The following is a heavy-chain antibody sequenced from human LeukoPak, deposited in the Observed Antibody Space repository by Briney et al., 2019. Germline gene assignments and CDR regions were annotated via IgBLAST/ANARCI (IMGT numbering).Heavy chain of an antibody. J-gene: IGHJ4*02. V-gene: IGHV4-31*03. CDR2: IYNSGTT. CDR1: GGSISSGGYY. CDR3: ARTVGWSFGFDY. Sequence: SETLSLTCTVSGGSISSGGYYWTWIRQYPGKGLEWIGYIYNSGTTYYNPSLQSRVTISGDTSKNQFSLKLSSVTAADTAVYYCARTVGWSFGFDYWGQGTLVTVSS. D-gene: IGHD1-26*01.